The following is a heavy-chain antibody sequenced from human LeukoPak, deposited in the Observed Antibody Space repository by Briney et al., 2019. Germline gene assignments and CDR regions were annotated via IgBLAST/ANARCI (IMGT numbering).Heavy chain of an antibody. V-gene: IGHV3-23*01. J-gene: IGHJ4*02. CDR1: GFTFSNYA. D-gene: IGHD3-22*01. CDR3: AKDEDAGYDY. Sequence: GGSLRLSCAASGFTFSNYAMTWVRQAPGKGLEWVSAISGSGGSTYYADSVKGRFTISRDNSKNTLYLQMNSLRADDTAVYYCAKDEDAGYDYWGQGTLVTVSS. CDR2: ISGSGGST.